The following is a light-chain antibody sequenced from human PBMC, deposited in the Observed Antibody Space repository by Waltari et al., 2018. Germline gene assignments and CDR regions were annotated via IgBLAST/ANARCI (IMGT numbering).Light chain of an antibody. CDR1: QSVNNY. V-gene: IGKV3-20*01. CDR3: QQYSSSPLT. CDR2: GAS. Sequence: EIVLTQTPGTLSLSPGERSTLSCRASQSVNNYLASFQQKPVQPPRLLIHGASSRATGIPDRISGSVSGTDFTLTISGLEPQDFAVYYCQQYSSSPLTFGPGTKVDIK. J-gene: IGKJ3*01.